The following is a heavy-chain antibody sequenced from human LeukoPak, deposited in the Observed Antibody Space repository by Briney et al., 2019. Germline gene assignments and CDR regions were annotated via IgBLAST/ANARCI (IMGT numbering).Heavy chain of an antibody. CDR1: GFTFSNAW. CDR2: NKSKTDGGTT. V-gene: IGHV3-15*01. CDR3: TTAEVGATKPYYFDY. D-gene: IGHD1-26*01. J-gene: IGHJ4*02. Sequence: GGSLRLSCAASGFTFSNAWMSWVRQAPGKGLEWVGRNKSKTDGGTTDYAAPVKGRFTISRDDSKNTLYLQMNSLKTEDTAVYYCTTAEVGATKPYYFDYWGQGTLVTVSS.